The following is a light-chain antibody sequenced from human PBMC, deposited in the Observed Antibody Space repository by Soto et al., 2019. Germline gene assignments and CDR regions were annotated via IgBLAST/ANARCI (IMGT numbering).Light chain of an antibody. CDR2: GAS. J-gene: IGKJ2*03. CDR1: QSVNRN. CDR3: QQSLITQYS. V-gene: IGKV1-39*01. Sequence: DIQMTQSPSSLSASVGDRVTITCRASQSVNRNLHWYQQRPGKALKLLISGASSLQSGVPSRFSGSGSGTDFTLTISSLQPEDFATYYCQQSLITQYSFGQGTKLEIK.